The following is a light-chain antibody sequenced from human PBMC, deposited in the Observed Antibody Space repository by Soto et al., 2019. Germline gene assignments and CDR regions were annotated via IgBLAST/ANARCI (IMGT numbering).Light chain of an antibody. Sequence: EIVLTRSPGTPSFSPGERGTLSLRAGQSVSNSYLAWYQQKPGQAPRLLIYGASTRATGIPARFSGSGSGTEFTLTISSLQSEDFAVYYCQQYNNWPPITFGQGTRLEIK. V-gene: IGKV3-15*01. CDR1: QSVSNSY. CDR3: QQYNNWPPIT. CDR2: GAS. J-gene: IGKJ5*01.